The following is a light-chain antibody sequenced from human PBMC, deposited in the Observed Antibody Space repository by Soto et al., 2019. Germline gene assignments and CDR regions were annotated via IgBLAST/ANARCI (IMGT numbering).Light chain of an antibody. CDR3: SSYAGSNTRYV. CDR1: SSDVGGYNY. J-gene: IGLJ1*01. Sequence: QSVLTQPPSASGSPGQSVTISCTGTSSDVGGYNYVSWYQQHPGKAPKLMIYEVTKRPSGVPDRFSGSKSGNTASLTVSGFQAEDEADYYCSSYAGSNTRYVFGSGTKVTVL. V-gene: IGLV2-8*01. CDR2: EVT.